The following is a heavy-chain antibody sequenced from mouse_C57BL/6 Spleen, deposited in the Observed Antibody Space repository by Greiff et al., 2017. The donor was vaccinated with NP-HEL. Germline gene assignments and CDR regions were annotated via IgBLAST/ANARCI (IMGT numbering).Heavy chain of an antibody. J-gene: IGHJ1*03. V-gene: IGHV1-7*01. Sequence: QVQLKESGAELAKPGASVKLSCKASGYTFTSYWMHWVKQRPGQGLEWIGYINPSSGYTKYNQKFKDKATLTADKSSSTAYMQLSSLTYEDSAVYYCARGRGSSPWYFDVWGTGTTVTVSS. CDR3: ARGRGSSPWYFDV. CDR2: INPSSGYT. CDR1: GYTFTSYW. D-gene: IGHD1-1*01.